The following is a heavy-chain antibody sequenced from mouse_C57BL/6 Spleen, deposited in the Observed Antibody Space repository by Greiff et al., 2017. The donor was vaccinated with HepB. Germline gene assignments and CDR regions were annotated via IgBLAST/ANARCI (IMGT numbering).Heavy chain of an antibody. V-gene: IGHV1-15*01. CDR2: IDPETGGT. CDR3: TRDGYSVSY. J-gene: IGHJ3*01. CDR1: GYTFTDYE. D-gene: IGHD2-3*01. Sequence: VQRVESGAELVRPGASVTLSCKASGYTFTDYEMHWVKQTPVHGLEWIGAIDPETGGTAYNQKFKGKAILTADKSSSTAYMELRSLTSEDSAVYYCTRDGYSVSYWGQGTLVTVSA.